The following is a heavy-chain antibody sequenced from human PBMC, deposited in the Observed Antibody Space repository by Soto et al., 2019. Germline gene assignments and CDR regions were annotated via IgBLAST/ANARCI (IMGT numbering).Heavy chain of an antibody. D-gene: IGHD3-22*01. J-gene: IGHJ4*02. V-gene: IGHV4-31*03. CDR1: GGSIGSGGYY. CDR3: ATNHDDISGRTPLLFDS. CDR2: IHYSGNT. Sequence: QGQLQESGPGLVKPSQTLSLTCTVSGGSIGSGGYYWDWIRQHPGKGPEWIGYIHYSGNTYYNPSPKIRLTISLDTSKNQFSLHLSSVTAADTAVYYCATNHDDISGRTPLLFDSWGQGTLVTVSS.